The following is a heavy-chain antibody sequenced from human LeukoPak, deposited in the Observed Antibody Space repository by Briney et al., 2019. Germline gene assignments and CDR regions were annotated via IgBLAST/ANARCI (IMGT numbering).Heavy chain of an antibody. D-gene: IGHD5-18*01. J-gene: IGHJ3*01. CDR3: ARVPGIQLPL. Sequence: SETLSLTCIVSGGSISSYYWSWIRQPPGKGLEWIGYIYYSGSTNYNPSLKSRVTISVDTSKNQFSLKLSSVTAADTAVYYCARVPGIQLPLWGQGTMVTVSS. CDR1: GGSISSYY. CDR2: IYYSGST. V-gene: IGHV4-59*01.